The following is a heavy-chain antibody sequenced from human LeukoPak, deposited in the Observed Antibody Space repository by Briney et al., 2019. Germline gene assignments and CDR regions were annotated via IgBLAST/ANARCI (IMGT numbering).Heavy chain of an antibody. CDR1: GASISSYY. V-gene: IGHV4-59*08. CDR2: IHHSEGT. Sequence: SETLSLTCTVSGASISSYYWSWIRQPPGKGVEWIGYIHHSEGTRYNPSLKSRVTISVDTSKNQFSLNLSSVTAADTAVYYCARQYYYYSIDSWGQGTLVTVSS. J-gene: IGHJ4*02. D-gene: IGHD3-22*01. CDR3: ARQYYYYSIDS.